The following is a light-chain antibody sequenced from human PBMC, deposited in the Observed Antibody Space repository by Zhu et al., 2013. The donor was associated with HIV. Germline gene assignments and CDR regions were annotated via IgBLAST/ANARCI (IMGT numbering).Light chain of an antibody. V-gene: IGKV1-39*01. CDR2: DAS. CDR1: QGIRNY. J-gene: IGKJ3*01. CDR3: QQSYSTPFT. Sequence: DIQMTQSPSSLSASVGDRVTITCRASQGIRNYLAWYQQKPGKAPMVLIYDASTLESGVPSRFSGSGSGTDFTLTISSLQPEDFATYYCQQSYSTPFTFGPGTKVDIK.